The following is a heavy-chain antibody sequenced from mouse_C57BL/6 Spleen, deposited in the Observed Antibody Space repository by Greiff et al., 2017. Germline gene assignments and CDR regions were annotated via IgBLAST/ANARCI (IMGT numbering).Heavy chain of an antibody. V-gene: IGHV1-42*01. Sequence: EVKLMESGPELVKPGASVKISCKASGYSFTGYYMNWVKQSPEKSLEWIGEINPSTGGTTYNQKFKAKATLTVDKSSSTAYMQLKSLTSEDSAVYYCARRIYYGSSYWYFDVWGTGTTVTVSS. CDR1: GYSFTGYY. J-gene: IGHJ1*03. D-gene: IGHD1-1*01. CDR3: ARRIYYGSSYWYFDV. CDR2: INPSTGGT.